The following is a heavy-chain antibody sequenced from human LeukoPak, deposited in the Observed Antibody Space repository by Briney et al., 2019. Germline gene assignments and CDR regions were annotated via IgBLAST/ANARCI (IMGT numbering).Heavy chain of an antibody. V-gene: IGHV4-31*03. CDR1: GGSISRGGYY. CDR2: IYYSGST. CDR3: ARGGAYSSSSVDY. Sequence: SQTLSLTCTVSGGSISRGGYYWSWIRQHPGKGLEWIGYIYYSGSTYYNPSLKSRVTISVDTSKNQFSLKLSSVTAADTAVYYCARGGAYSSSSVDYWGQGTLVTVSS. D-gene: IGHD6-6*01. J-gene: IGHJ4*02.